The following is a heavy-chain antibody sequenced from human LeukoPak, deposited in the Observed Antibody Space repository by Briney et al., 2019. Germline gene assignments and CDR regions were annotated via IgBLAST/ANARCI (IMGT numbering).Heavy chain of an antibody. J-gene: IGHJ6*02. CDR1: GGTFSSYA. V-gene: IGHV1-69*13. CDR3: ARDLDRTYSYGSGSYYTHYGLDV. CDR2: MIPIFGTG. Sequence: SSVNVSCTASGGTFSSYAISWVRQAPGQGLEWMGGMIPIFGTGNYAQKFQRRVPLPADEYTTTDYMKLSSLRSEDTAVYYCARDLDRTYSYGSGSYYTHYGLDVWGPGTTVTVSS. D-gene: IGHD3-10*01.